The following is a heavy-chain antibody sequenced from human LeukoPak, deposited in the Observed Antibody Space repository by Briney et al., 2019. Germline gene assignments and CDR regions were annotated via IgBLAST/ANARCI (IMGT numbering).Heavy chain of an antibody. J-gene: IGHJ4*02. V-gene: IGHV1-3*01. Sequence: VSVKVSCKASGYTFTSSAIHWVRQAPGQRLEWMGWINADNGNTKYSQKFQGRVTITRDTSANTAYMELSSLRSEDTAVYYCARVLNDFWRGYYLDYWGQGTLVTVSS. CDR1: GYTFTSSA. CDR3: ARVLNDFWRGYYLDY. D-gene: IGHD3-3*01. CDR2: INADNGNT.